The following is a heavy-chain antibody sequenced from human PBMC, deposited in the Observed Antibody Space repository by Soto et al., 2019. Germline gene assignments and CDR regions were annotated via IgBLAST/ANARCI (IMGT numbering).Heavy chain of an antibody. CDR2: ISSRSYTI. D-gene: IGHD6-6*01. J-gene: IGHJ6*02. CDR1: GFTFSTYS. CDR3: ARGGSSSDNGMDV. Sequence: EVQLVESGGGLVQPGGSLRLSCAASGFTFSTYSMNWVRQAPGKGLEWVSYISSRSYTIYYVDSVKGRFTISRDNAKNSLYLQMNSLRDEDTAVYYCARGGSSSDNGMDVWGQGTTVTVCS. V-gene: IGHV3-48*02.